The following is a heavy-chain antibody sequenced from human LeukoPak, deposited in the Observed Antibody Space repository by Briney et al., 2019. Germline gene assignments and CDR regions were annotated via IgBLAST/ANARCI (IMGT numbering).Heavy chain of an antibody. CDR1: GDSNDDINTCCW. Sequence: PSETLSLTCDVSGDSNDDINTCCWWTWVRQSPGKGLEWIGEVSHSGDTNYNPSLKSRVATSLDKSKKQFSLRVNFVTAADTAVYYCARDSPYGSGEGRDYWGQGTLVTVSS. J-gene: IGHJ4*02. CDR2: VSHSGDT. D-gene: IGHD3-10*01. CDR3: ARDSPYGSGEGRDY. V-gene: IGHV4/OR15-8*02.